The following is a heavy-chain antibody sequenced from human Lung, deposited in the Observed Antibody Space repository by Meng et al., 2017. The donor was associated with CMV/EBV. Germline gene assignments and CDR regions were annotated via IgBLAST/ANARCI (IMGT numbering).Heavy chain of an antibody. J-gene: IGHJ4*02. CDR2: ITTRDGNT. CDR3: ARENYQEFSGYSIYDY. Sequence: QVQLVQSGAEVKEPGASMKISCETSGYTSTAYTLHWVGQAPGHRPEWMEWITTRDGNTRYSQKFQGRFAITRDTSANKTYMELSSLRSEDTAVYYCARENYQEFSGYSIYDYWGQGTLVTVYS. D-gene: IGHD3-22*01. V-gene: IGHV1-3*04. CDR1: GYTSTAYT.